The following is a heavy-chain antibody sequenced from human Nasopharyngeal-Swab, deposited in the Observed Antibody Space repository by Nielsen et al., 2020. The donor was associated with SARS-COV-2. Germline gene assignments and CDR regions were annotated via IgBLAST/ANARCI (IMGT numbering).Heavy chain of an antibody. Sequence: WVRQAPGQGLEWMGWMNPNSGNTGYAQKFQGRVTMTRNTSISTAHMELSSLRSEDTAVYYCARRVAGSRRAFDIWGQGTMVPSPQ. J-gene: IGHJ3*02. CDR3: ARRVAGSRRAFDI. D-gene: IGHD6-19*01. CDR2: MNPNSGNT. V-gene: IGHV1-8*01.